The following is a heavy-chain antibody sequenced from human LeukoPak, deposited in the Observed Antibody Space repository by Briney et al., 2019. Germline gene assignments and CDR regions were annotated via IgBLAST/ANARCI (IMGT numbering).Heavy chain of an antibody. V-gene: IGHV3-23*01. CDR3: AKQVPYASYSSSSGGSFIDY. Sequence: GGSLRLSCAASGFTFSSYAMSWVRQAPGKGLEWVSAISGSGGSTYYADSVRGRFTISRDNSKNTLYLQMNSLRAEDTAVYYCAKQVPYASYSSSSGGSFIDYWGQGTLVTVSS. J-gene: IGHJ4*02. CDR1: GFTFSSYA. D-gene: IGHD6-6*01. CDR2: ISGSGGST.